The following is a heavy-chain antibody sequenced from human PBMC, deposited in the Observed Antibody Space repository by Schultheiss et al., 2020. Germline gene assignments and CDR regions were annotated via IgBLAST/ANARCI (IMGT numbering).Heavy chain of an antibody. Sequence: GGSLRLSCAASGLTFSDHYMDWVRQAPGKGLEWVGRVRKKANSYTTEYGASVKGRFTISRDDSNNALSLQMNSLRAEDTAVYYCAKPWGYDSDLDYWGQGTLVTVSS. CDR3: AKPWGYDSDLDY. V-gene: IGHV3-72*01. CDR1: GLTFSDHY. J-gene: IGHJ4*02. CDR2: VRKKANSYTT. D-gene: IGHD5-12*01.